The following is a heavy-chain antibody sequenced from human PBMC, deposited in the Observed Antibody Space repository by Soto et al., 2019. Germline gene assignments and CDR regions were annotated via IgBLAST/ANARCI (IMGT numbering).Heavy chain of an antibody. CDR3: ARGGEVGVAGSAAFDM. V-gene: IGHV1-46*03. CDR1: GYTVTTHY. CDR2: INAGSGAA. D-gene: IGHD3-3*01. Sequence: QVQLVQSGAEVKKPGASVKISCTASGYTVTTHYMHWVRQAPGRGLEWMGAINAGSGAAKYTQTFQAGVTMPTGTSTNTVYLEMSALRSEDTAVFYCARGGEVGVAGSAAFDMWGQGTMVTVSS. J-gene: IGHJ3*02.